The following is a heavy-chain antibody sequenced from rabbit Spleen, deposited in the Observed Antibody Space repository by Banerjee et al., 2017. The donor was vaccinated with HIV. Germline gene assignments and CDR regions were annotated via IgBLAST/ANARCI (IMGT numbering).Heavy chain of an antibody. CDR2: IYNGDGAT. Sequence: QQQLVESGGGLVKPAASLTLTCTASGFSFSTSYDICWVRQAPGKGLEWISCIYNGDGATWYANWVNGRFSISSHNAQNTLYLQLNSLTAADTATYFCARDSGSSFSSYGMDLWGQGTLVTVS. J-gene: IGHJ6*01. CDR3: ARDSGSSFSSYGMDL. D-gene: IGHD8-1*01. V-gene: IGHV1S43*01. CDR1: GFSFSTSYD.